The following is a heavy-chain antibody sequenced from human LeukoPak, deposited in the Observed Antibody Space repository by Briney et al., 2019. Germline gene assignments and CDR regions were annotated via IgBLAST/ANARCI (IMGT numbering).Heavy chain of an antibody. CDR2: INPNSGVT. CDR1: GYTFSGFY. D-gene: IGHD3-9*01. J-gene: IGHJ4*02. Sequence: ASVKVSCKASGYTFSGFYIHWVRQAPGQGLEWMGWINPNSGVTNYAQKFQGRVTMTRDTSISTAYMGLSRLRSDDTAVYYCARGRRDILTGYYIDYWGQGTLVTVSS. V-gene: IGHV1-2*02. CDR3: ARGRRDILTGYYIDY.